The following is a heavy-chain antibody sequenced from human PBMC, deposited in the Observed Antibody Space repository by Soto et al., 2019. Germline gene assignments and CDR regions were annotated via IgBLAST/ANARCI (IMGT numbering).Heavy chain of an antibody. CDR1: GGSISSGDYY. J-gene: IGHJ4*02. D-gene: IGHD3-3*01. CDR2: IYYSGST. V-gene: IGHV4-30-4*01. CDR3: ARARGRFLESAFDY. Sequence: TLSLTCTVSGGSISSGDYYWSWIRQPPGKGLEWIGYIYYSGSTYYNPSLKSRVTISVDTSKNQFSLKLSSVTAADTAVYYCARARGRFLESAFDYWGQGTLVTVSS.